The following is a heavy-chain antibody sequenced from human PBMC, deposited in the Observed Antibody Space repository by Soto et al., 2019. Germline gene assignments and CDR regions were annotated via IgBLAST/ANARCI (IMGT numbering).Heavy chain of an antibody. D-gene: IGHD3-10*02. CDR3: SRQMFSPDNY. CDR1: GFTFSGSA. J-gene: IGHJ4*02. CDR2: IRTRANNYAT. V-gene: IGHV3-73*01. Sequence: EVQLVESGGGLVQPGGSLRLSCAASGFTFSGSAIHWVRQASGKGLEWLGLIRTRANNYATAYGSSVKGRFTISRDDSKNTAYLQMNSLKPEDTAIYYCSRQMFSPDNYWGQGTLVTVSS.